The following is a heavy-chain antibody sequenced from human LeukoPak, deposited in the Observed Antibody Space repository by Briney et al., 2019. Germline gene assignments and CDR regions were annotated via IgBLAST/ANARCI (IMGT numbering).Heavy chain of an antibody. CDR2: ISAYNGNT. Sequence: GASVKVSCKASGYTFTSYGISGVRQAPGQGREGMGGISAYNGNTNYAHTLQGRVTMTTDTSTSTAYMELRSLRSDDTAVYYCARGGITIFGVVTFDYWGQGTLVTVSS. D-gene: IGHD3-3*01. CDR3: ARGGITIFGVVTFDY. J-gene: IGHJ4*02. V-gene: IGHV1-18*01. CDR1: GYTFTSYG.